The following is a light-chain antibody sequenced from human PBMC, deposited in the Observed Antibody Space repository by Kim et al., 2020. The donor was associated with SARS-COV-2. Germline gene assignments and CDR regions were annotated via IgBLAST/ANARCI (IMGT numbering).Light chain of an antibody. CDR1: QSISTW. CDR2: KAS. CDR3: QQYNHYLWT. J-gene: IGKJ1*01. Sequence: DIQMTQSPSTLSASVGVRVTITCRASQSISTWLAWYQQKPGKAPRLLIYKASNLDGGVPSRFSGSASGTEFTLTISSLQPDDVATYYCQQYNHYLWTFGQGTKVDIK. V-gene: IGKV1-5*03.